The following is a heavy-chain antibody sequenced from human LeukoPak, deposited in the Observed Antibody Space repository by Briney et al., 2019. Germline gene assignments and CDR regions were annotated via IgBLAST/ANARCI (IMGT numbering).Heavy chain of an antibody. D-gene: IGHD1-14*01. Sequence: PSETLSLTCTVSGGSISSYYWTWIRQPPGKGLQWIGYISYSGSTNYNPSLKSRVTASLDTSKKQFSLKVRSVTAADTAVYYCASWDNWNHLRYWGQGTLVTVSS. CDR3: ASWDNWNHLRY. V-gene: IGHV4-59*01. CDR1: GGSISSYY. CDR2: ISYSGST. J-gene: IGHJ4*02.